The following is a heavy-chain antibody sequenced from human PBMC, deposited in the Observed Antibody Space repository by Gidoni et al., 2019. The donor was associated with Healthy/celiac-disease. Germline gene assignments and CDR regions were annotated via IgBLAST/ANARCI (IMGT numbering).Heavy chain of an antibody. V-gene: IGHV3-23*01. CDR3: AKEKGDRMIVVVITSDAFDI. Sequence: EVQLLESGGGLVQPGGSLRLSCAASGFTFSSYAMSWVRQAPGKGLEWVSAISGSGGSTYYADSVKGRFTISRDNSKNTLYLQMNSLRAEDTAVYYCAKEKGDRMIVVVITSDAFDIWGQGTMVTVSS. D-gene: IGHD3-22*01. J-gene: IGHJ3*02. CDR1: GFTFSSYA. CDR2: ISGSGGST.